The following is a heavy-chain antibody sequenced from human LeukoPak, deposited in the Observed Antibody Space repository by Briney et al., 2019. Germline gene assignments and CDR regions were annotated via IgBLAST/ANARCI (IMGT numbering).Heavy chain of an antibody. CDR3: ARGAEAETSPLDF. J-gene: IGHJ4*02. V-gene: IGHV4-30-2*01. Sequence: SETLSLTCTVSGGSISSSSYYWSWIRQPPGKGLEWIGNIYQSGSTYYNPSLESRVTISVDRSKNQFSLNLSSVTAADTAVYYCARGAEAETSPLDFWGQGTLVIVS. CDR2: IYQSGST. D-gene: IGHD6-13*01. CDR1: GGSISSSSYY.